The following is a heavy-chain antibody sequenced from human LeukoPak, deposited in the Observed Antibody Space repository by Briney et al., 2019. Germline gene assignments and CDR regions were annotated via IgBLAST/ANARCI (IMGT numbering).Heavy chain of an antibody. D-gene: IGHD6-13*01. J-gene: IGHJ4*02. CDR3: AKEMGYSSSWYYFDY. CDR1: GFTVSSYA. Sequence: GGSLRLSCAASGFTVSSYAMSWVRQAPGKGLEWLSAISGSGDSTYYADSVKGRFTISRDNSKNTLYLQLNNLRAEDTAVYYCAKEMGYSSSWYYFDYWGQGTLVTVSS. V-gene: IGHV3-23*01. CDR2: ISGSGDST.